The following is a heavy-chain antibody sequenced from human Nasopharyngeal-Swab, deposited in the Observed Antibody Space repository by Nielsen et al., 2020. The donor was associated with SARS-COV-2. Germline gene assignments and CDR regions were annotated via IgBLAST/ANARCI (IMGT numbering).Heavy chain of an antibody. CDR3: ARDRAANWGNPLGEGLDY. Sequence: GGSLRLSCAASGFTFSSYSMNWVRQAPGKGLEWVSYISSSSSTIYYADSVKGRFTISRDNAKNSLYLQMNSLRDEDTAVYYCARDRAANWGNPLGEGLDYWGQGTLVTVSS. J-gene: IGHJ4*02. CDR2: ISSSSSTI. CDR1: GFTFSSYS. V-gene: IGHV3-48*02. D-gene: IGHD7-27*01.